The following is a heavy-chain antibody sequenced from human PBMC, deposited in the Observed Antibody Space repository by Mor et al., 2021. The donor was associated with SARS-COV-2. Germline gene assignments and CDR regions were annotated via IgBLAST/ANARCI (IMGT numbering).Heavy chain of an antibody. Sequence: GLEWVGRIKSKTDGGTTDYAAPVKGRFTISRDDSKNTLYLQMNSLKTEDTAVYYCTTEYSSGWYYFDYWGQGTLVTVS. CDR2: IKSKTDGGTT. J-gene: IGHJ4*02. D-gene: IGHD6-19*01. CDR3: TTEYSSGWYYFDY. V-gene: IGHV3-15*07.